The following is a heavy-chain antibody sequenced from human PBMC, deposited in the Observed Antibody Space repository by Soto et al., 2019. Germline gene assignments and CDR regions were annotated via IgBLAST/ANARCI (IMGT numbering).Heavy chain of an antibody. CDR1: GFTFSSYA. Sequence: GGSLRLSCAASGFTFSSYAMSWVRQAPGKGLEWVSAISGSGGSTYYADSVNGRFTISRDKSNNTLYLQMNSLRAEDTAVYYCAKEITMIVVAGSPEYFQHWGQGTLVTVSS. J-gene: IGHJ1*01. CDR2: ISGSGGST. D-gene: IGHD3-22*01. CDR3: AKEITMIVVAGSPEYFQH. V-gene: IGHV3-23*01.